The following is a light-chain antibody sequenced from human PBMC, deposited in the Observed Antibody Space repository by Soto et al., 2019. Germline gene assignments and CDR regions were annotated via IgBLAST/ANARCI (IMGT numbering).Light chain of an antibody. CDR2: EVS. CDR1: SDDVGNSEY. Sequence: QSVLTQPASVSGSPGQSITISCTGTSDDVGNSEYVSWYQQHPGLAPKLIIYEVSTRPSWGSNRFSVSKSANTASLTISGLQADDEADYYCTSYSTITTLEVLGGGTKLTVL. CDR3: TSYSTITTLEV. J-gene: IGLJ2*01. V-gene: IGLV2-14*01.